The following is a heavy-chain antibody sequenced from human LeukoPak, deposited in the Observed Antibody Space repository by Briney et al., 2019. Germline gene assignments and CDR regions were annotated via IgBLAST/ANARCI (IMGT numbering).Heavy chain of an antibody. CDR1: GFSLSTSGVG. J-gene: IGHJ4*02. CDR3: ARGTTGTTSDY. CDR2: IYWNDDK. V-gene: IGHV2-5*01. Sequence: SGSTLVNPTQTLTLTCTFSGFSLSTSGVGVGWIRQPPGKALEWLAVIYWNDDKRYSPSLKSRLTITKDTSKNQVVLTMTNMDPVDTATYYCARGTTGTTSDYWGQGTLVTVSS. D-gene: IGHD1-1*01.